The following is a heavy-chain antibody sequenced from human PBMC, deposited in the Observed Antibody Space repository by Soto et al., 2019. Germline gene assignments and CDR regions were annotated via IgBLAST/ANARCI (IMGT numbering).Heavy chain of an antibody. Sequence: ETLSLTCTVSGGSISSYYWSWILQPPGKGLEWIGSSNYGGPTYYSPSLQSRVTISLDTAKNHFSLNLRSVTAADTAVYYCARHGAYSTSVYYYYGMDVWGQGTTVTVSS. V-gene: IGHV4-59*05. CDR1: GGSISSYY. CDR2: SNYGGPT. CDR3: ARHGAYSTSVYYYYGMDV. D-gene: IGHD6-13*01. J-gene: IGHJ6*02.